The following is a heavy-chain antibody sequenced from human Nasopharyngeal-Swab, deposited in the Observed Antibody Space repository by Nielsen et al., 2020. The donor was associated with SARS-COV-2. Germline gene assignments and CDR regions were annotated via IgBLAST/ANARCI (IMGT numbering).Heavy chain of an antibody. Sequence: GESLKISCAASGFIFSTYTMNWVRQVPGKGLEWVANINQVGSEKFYVDSVRGRFTISRDNAKNLLYLQMNSLRAEDTALYYCARDIWLRPEGNNAFDIWGQGTMVIVSS. CDR2: INQVGSEK. CDR1: GFIFSTYT. CDR3: ARDIWLRPEGNNAFDI. V-gene: IGHV3-7*01. D-gene: IGHD5-12*01. J-gene: IGHJ3*02.